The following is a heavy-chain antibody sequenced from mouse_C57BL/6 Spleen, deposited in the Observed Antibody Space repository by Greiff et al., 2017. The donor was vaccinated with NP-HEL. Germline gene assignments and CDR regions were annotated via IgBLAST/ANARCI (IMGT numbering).Heavy chain of an antibody. CDR2: IDPSDSYT. V-gene: IGHV1-69*01. CDR3: ARVYYGNSYYAMDY. J-gene: IGHJ4*01. Sequence: QVQLQQSGAELVMPGASVKLSCKASGYTFTSYWMHWVKQRPGQGLEWIGEIDPSDSYTNYNQKFKGKSTLTVDKSSSTAYMQLSSLTSEDSAVYYCARVYYGNSYYAMDYWGQGTSVTVSS. D-gene: IGHD2-1*01. CDR1: GYTFTSYW.